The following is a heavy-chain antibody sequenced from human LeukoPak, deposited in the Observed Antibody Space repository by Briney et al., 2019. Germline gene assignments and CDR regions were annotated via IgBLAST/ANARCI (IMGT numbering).Heavy chain of an antibody. CDR1: GGSISSYY. D-gene: IGHD6-19*01. V-gene: IGHV4-59*01. Sequence: SETLSLTCTVSGGSISSYYWSWLRQPPGKGLEWIGYIYYSGSTNYNPSLKSRVTISVDTSKNQFSLKLSSVTAADTAVYYCARGKYSSGWYAGQAIYYYYGMDVWGQGTAVTVSS. CDR2: IYYSGST. CDR3: ARGKYSSGWYAGQAIYYYYGMDV. J-gene: IGHJ6*02.